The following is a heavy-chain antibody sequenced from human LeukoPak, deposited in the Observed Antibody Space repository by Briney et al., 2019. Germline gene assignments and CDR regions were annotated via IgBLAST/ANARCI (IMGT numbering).Heavy chain of an antibody. V-gene: IGHV4-59*08. J-gene: IGHJ5*02. CDR1: GGSISSYY. CDR3: ASNLEWLLSWFDP. Sequence: PSETLSLTCTVSGGSISSYYWSWIRQPPGKGLEWIGYIYYSGSTYYNPSLKSRVTISVDTSKNQFSLKLSSVTAADTAVYYCASNLEWLLSWFDPWGQGTLVTVSS. CDR2: IYYSGST. D-gene: IGHD3-3*01.